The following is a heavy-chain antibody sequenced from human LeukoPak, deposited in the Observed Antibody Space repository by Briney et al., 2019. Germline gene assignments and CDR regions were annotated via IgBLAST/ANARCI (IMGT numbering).Heavy chain of an antibody. J-gene: IGHJ5*02. CDR1: GFTFSDYY. D-gene: IGHD4-17*01. V-gene: IGHV3-11*01. Sequence: PGGALRLSCAASGFTFSDYYMSWIRQAPGKGLEWFSYISSSGSTIYYADSRKGRFTISRDNSKNTLHLQMNSLRSEDTAVYYCATDKATLTTFALEAWGQGPLVTVSS. CDR3: ATDKATLTTFALEA. CDR2: ISSSGSTI.